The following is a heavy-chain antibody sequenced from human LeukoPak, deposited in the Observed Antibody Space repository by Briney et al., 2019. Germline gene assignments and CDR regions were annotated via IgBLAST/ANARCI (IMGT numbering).Heavy chain of an antibody. CDR3: ARDRDVVVPAAIGYYYYYMDV. CDR1: GGTFSSYA. J-gene: IGHJ6*03. D-gene: IGHD2-2*01. V-gene: IGHV1-69*05. CDR2: IIPIFGTA. Sequence: VASVKVSCKASGGTFSSYAISWVRQASGQGLEWMGRIIPIFGTANYAQKFQGRVTITTDESTSTAYMELSSLRSEDTAVYYCARDRDVVVPAAIGYYYYYMDVWGKGTTVTVSS.